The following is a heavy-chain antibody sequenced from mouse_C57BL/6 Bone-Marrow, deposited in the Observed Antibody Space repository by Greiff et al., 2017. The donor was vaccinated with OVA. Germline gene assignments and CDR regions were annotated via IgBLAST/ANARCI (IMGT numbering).Heavy chain of an antibody. V-gene: IGHV7-1*01. D-gene: IGHD1-1*01. CDR1: GFTFSDFY. CDR3: ARDAGGSTYFDV. J-gene: IGHJ1*03. Sequence: EVMLVESGGGLVQSGRSLRLSCATSGFTFSDFYMEWVRQAPGKGLEWIAASRNKANDYTSEYSASVKGRFIVSRDTSQSILYLQMNALRAEDTAIDYCARDAGGSTYFDVWGTGTTVTVSA. CDR2: SRNKANDYTS.